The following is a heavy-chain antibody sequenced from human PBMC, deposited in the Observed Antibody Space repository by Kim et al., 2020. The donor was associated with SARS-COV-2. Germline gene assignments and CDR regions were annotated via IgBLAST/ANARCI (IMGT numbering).Heavy chain of an antibody. CDR3: ATLFPQWELLHY. D-gene: IGHD1-26*01. CDR1: EYTLTELS. CDR2: FNPEDGET. J-gene: IGHJ4*02. Sequence: ASVKVSCKVSEYTLTELSIHWVRQAPGKGLEWMGGFNPEDGETIYAQKFRGRVTMTEDTSSDTAYMELSSLRSEDTAVYYCATLFPQWELLHYWGQGTLVTVSS. V-gene: IGHV1-24*01.